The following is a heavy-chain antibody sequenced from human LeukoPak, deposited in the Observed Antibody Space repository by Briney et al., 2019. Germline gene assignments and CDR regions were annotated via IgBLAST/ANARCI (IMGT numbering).Heavy chain of an antibody. CDR1: GFTFSSYG. CDR2: IRYDGSNK. D-gene: IGHD4-17*01. J-gene: IGHJ4*02. V-gene: IGHV3-30*02. Sequence: GGSLRLSCAASGFTFSSYGMHWVRQAPGKGLEWVAFIRYDGSNKYYADSVKGRFTISRDNAKNSLYLQMNSLRPEDTAVYYCARDPATTVTTYAYWGQGTLVTASS. CDR3: ARDPATTVTTYAY.